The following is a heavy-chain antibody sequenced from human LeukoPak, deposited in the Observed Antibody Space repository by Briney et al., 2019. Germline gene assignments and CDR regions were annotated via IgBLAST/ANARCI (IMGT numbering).Heavy chain of an antibody. CDR2: IYYTGST. CDR1: GGSISGYF. Sequence: SETLCLTCAVSGGSISGYFWSWSRQPPGKGLEWIGYIYYTGSTIYNPSLRSRVTMSVDVSKNQFSLDLTSVTAADTAVYYCARHDPVGHFLRGMDVWGQGTTVTVPS. CDR3: ARHDPVGHFLRGMDV. D-gene: IGHD2/OR15-2a*01. V-gene: IGHV4-59*08. J-gene: IGHJ6*02.